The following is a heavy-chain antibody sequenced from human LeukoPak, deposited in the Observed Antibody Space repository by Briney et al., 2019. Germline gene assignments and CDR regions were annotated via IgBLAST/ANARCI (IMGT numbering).Heavy chain of an antibody. V-gene: IGHV4-38-2*01. D-gene: IGHD5-12*01. J-gene: IGHJ4*02. CDR1: CYFISSGYY. CDR2: IYHSGST. CDR3: ARQNPRRGWL. Sequence: SETLSLTRALSCYFISSGYYWGSIRQPPGKGLEWIGSIYHSGSTYYNPSLKSRVTISVDTSKNPFSLKLSSVTAADTVFYYCARQNPRRGWLWGQGTLVTVSS.